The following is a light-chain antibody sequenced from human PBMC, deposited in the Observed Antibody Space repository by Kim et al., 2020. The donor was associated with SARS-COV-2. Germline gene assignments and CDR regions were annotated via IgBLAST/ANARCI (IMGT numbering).Light chain of an antibody. CDR3: QQLDSFPPWA. CDR2: TAS. J-gene: IGKJ1*01. Sequence: IQLTQSPSFLSASVGYRVTITCRASQGIRNYLAWYQQKPGKAPKLLIYTASTLQTGVPSRFSGSGSGTEFTLTISSLQPEDFATYFCQQLDSFPPWAFGQGTKVDIK. V-gene: IGKV1-9*01. CDR1: QGIRNY.